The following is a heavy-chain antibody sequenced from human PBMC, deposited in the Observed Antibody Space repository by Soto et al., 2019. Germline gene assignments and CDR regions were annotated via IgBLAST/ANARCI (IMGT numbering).Heavy chain of an antibody. D-gene: IGHD2-15*01. CDR3: ARDPLVVRFDS. J-gene: IGHJ4*02. CDR2: ISGSGDNT. CDR1: GFTFRSYV. Sequence: GGSLRLSCAASGFTFRSYVMSWVRQAPGKGLDWVSGISGSGDNTYYADSVKGRFTISRDNSKNTLYLQMNSLRAEDTAVYYCARDPLVVRFDSWGQGTLVTVSS. V-gene: IGHV3-23*01.